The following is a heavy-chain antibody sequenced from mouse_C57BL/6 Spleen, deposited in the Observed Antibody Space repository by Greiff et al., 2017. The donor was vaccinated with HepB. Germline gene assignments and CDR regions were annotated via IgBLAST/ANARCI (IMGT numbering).Heavy chain of an antibody. D-gene: IGHD1-1*01. V-gene: IGHV1-82*01. Sequence: VQLQQSGPELVKPGASVKISCKASGYAFSSSWMNWVKQRPGKGLEWIGRIYPGDGDTNYNGKFKGKATLTADKSSSTAYMQLSSLTSEDSAVYFCARMYYYGSSHWYFDVWGTGTTVTVSS. J-gene: IGHJ1*03. CDR2: IYPGDGDT. CDR3: ARMYYYGSSHWYFDV. CDR1: GYAFSSSW.